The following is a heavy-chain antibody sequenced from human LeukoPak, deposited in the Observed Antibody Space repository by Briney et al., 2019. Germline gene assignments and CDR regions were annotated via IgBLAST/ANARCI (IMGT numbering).Heavy chain of an antibody. CDR3: AKDDRWLQFCC. V-gene: IGHV3-23*01. D-gene: IGHD5-24*01. J-gene: IGHJ4*02. CDR1: GFTFSNYA. Sequence: GGSLRLSCAASGFTFSNYAMSWVRQAPGKGLEWVSSINGGGGSTYYADSVKGRFTISRDNSRNTLYLQMNSLRAEDTAVYYCAKDDRWLQFCCWGQGTLVTVSA. CDR2: INGGGGST.